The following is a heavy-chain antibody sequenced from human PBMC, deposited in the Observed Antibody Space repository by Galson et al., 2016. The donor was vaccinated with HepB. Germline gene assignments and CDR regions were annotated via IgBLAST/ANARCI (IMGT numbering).Heavy chain of an antibody. CDR3: AKGGVGGILDY. CDR1: GFTFSNFG. V-gene: IGHV3-30*18. D-gene: IGHD3-16*01. Sequence: SLRLSCAASGFTFSNFGMHWVRQAPGKGLEWVAVISYDGSNEYYADSVKGRFTISRDNSKNTLYLQVNSLRAEDTAVYYCAKGGVGGILDYWGQGTLATVSS. CDR2: ISYDGSNE. J-gene: IGHJ4*02.